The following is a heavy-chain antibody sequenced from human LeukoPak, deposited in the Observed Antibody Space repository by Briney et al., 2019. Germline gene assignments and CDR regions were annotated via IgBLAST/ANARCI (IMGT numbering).Heavy chain of an antibody. CDR3: ASPAWIQLWDDAFDI. CDR1: GFTFSDYY. Sequence: PGGSLRLSCAASGFTFSDYYMSWIRQAPGKGLEWVSYISSSGSSIYYADSVKGRFTISRDNAKNSLYLQMNSLRAEDTAVYYCASPAWIQLWDDAFDIWGQGTTVTVSS. V-gene: IGHV3-11*04. D-gene: IGHD5-18*01. CDR2: ISSSGSSI. J-gene: IGHJ3*02.